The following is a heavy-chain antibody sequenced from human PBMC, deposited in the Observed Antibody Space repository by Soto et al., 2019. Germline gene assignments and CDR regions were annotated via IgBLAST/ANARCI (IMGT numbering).Heavy chain of an antibody. J-gene: IGHJ6*02. Sequence: SETLSLTCTVSGGSISSYYWSWFRQPPGKGLEWIGYIYYSGSTNYNPSLKSRVTISVDTSKNQFSLKLSSVTAADTAVYYCARVTGYYDFWSGNSYYYYGMDVWGQGTTVTVSS. CDR3: ARVTGYYDFWSGNSYYYYGMDV. CDR2: IYYSGST. CDR1: GGSISSYY. D-gene: IGHD3-3*01. V-gene: IGHV4-59*01.